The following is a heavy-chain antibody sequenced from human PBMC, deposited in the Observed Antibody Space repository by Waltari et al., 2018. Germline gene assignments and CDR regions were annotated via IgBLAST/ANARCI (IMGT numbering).Heavy chain of an antibody. J-gene: IGHJ5*02. Sequence: EVQLVESGGGLVQPGGSLRLSCAASGFTLSTYNFNWVRQAPGRGLQWVSFISSSGDITYYTDSVKGRFTISRDIAKNSLYLQMNSLRVEDTAVYYCAREGSGFDPWGQGTLVTVSS. V-gene: IGHV3-48*01. CDR3: AREGSGFDP. CDR2: ISSSGDIT. CDR1: GFTLSTYN.